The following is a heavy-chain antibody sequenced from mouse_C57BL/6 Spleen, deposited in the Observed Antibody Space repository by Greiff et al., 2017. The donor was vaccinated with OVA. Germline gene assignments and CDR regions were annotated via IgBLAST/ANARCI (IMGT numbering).Heavy chain of an antibody. V-gene: IGHV1-53*01. CDR2: INPSNGGT. Sequence: QVQLQQPGTELVKPGASVKLSCKASGYTFTSYWMHWVKRRPGQGLEWIGNINPSNGGTNYNEKFKSKATLTVDKSSSTAYMQLSSLTSEDSAVYYCARDDGYYDAMDYWGQGTSVTVSS. CDR1: GYTFTSYW. D-gene: IGHD2-3*01. CDR3: ARDDGYYDAMDY. J-gene: IGHJ4*01.